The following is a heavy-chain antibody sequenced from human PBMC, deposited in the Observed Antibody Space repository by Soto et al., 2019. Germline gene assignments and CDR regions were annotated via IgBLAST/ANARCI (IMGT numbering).Heavy chain of an antibody. Sequence: ASVKVSCKASGYTFTSYAMHWVRQAPGQRLEWMGWINAGNGNTKYSQKFQGRVTITRDTSASTAYMELSSLGSEDTAVYYCARRSSSGWYYFDYWGQGTLVTVSS. CDR3: ARRSSSGWYYFDY. V-gene: IGHV1-3*01. CDR1: GYTFTSYA. J-gene: IGHJ4*02. CDR2: INAGNGNT. D-gene: IGHD6-19*01.